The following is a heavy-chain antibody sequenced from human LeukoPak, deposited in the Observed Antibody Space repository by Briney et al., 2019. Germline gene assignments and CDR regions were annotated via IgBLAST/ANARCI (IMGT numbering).Heavy chain of an antibody. V-gene: IGHV3-48*03. J-gene: IGHJ4*02. D-gene: IGHD1-26*01. Sequence: PGGSLRLSCAGSGFIFSNYEMNWVRQAPGKGLEWVSYISSTGGDIYYADSVKGRFTISRDNAEKSVYLQMNSLRAEDTAVCYCARDLPTGTYRAYFDNWGQGTLVTVSS. CDR1: GFIFSNYE. CDR3: ARDLPTGTYRAYFDN. CDR2: ISSTGGDI.